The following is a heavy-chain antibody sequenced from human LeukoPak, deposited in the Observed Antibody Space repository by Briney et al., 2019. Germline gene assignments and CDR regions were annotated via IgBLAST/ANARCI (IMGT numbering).Heavy chain of an antibody. CDR1: GYTFTSYY. J-gene: IGHJ4*02. V-gene: IGHV1-46*01. CDR2: INPSGGST. CDR3: ARDPAYGDYVGYFDY. Sequence: ASVKVSCKASGYTFTSYYMHRVRQAPGQGLEWMGIINPSGGSTSYAQKFQGRVTMTRDTSTSTVYMELSSLRSEDTAVYYCARDPAYGDYVGYFDYWGQGTLVTVSS. D-gene: IGHD4-17*01.